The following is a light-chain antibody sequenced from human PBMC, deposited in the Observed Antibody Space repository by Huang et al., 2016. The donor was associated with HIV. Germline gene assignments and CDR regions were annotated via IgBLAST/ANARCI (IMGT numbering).Light chain of an antibody. V-gene: IGKV1-NL1*01. J-gene: IGKJ3*01. CDR1: QGISTS. CDR3: QQYFTTPT. Sequence: DIQMTQSTSSLSASVGDRVTITCRASQGISTSLAWYQQRPGKAPKLLLYAASRLESGVPSRLSGSGSWTDYTLTISSLQPEDFATYYCQQYFTTPTFGPGTKVDIK. CDR2: AAS.